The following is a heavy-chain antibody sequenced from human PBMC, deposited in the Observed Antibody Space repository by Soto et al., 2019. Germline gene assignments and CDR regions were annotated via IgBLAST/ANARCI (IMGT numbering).Heavy chain of an antibody. CDR1: SGSIDNVYW. V-gene: IGHV4-4*01. Sequence: QVQLQESGPRLVKTSGTLSLTCAVSSGSIDNVYWWSWVRQSPGKGLEWIGETSHDGVTNYNPSPEARVTLSIDKPKTQFYLDLNSVTAADTAVYCGARDGHSTRHACTVRRFAARGPRPLFCFSS. D-gene: IGHD2-15*01. CDR2: TSHDGVT. CDR3: ARDGHSTRHACTVRRFAA. J-gene: IGHJ4*02.